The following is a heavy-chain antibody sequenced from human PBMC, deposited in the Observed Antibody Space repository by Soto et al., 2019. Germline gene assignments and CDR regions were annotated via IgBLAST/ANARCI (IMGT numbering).Heavy chain of an antibody. J-gene: IGHJ6*02. CDR1: GDSVSSNSAA. CDR2: TYYRSKWYN. Sequence: SQTLSLTCVISGDSVSSNSAAWNWIRQSPSRGLEWLGRTYYRSKWYNDYAVSVKSRITINPDTSKNQFSLQLNSVTPEDTAVYYCAREGPGYSSSWYFGDYYYGMDVWGQGTTVTVSS. D-gene: IGHD6-13*01. CDR3: AREGPGYSSSWYFGDYYYGMDV. V-gene: IGHV6-1*01.